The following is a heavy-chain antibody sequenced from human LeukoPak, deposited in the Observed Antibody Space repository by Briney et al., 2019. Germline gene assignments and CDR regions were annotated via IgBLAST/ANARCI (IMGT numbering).Heavy chain of an antibody. CDR1: GGSISSYY. CDR3: ARGRLRYFDY. CDR2: IYYSGST. D-gene: IGHD3-9*01. Sequence: SETLSLTCTVSGGSISSYYWSWIRQPPGKRLEWIGYIYYSGSTNYNPSLKSRVTISVDTSKNQFSLKLSSVTAADTAVYYCARGRLRYFDYWGQGTLVTVSS. J-gene: IGHJ4*02. V-gene: IGHV4-59*01.